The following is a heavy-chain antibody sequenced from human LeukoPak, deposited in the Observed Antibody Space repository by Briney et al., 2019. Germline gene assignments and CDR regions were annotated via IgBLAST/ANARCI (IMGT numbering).Heavy chain of an antibody. CDR1: GGSISSGGYY. Sequence: PSETLSLTCTVSGGSISSGGYYWSWIRQPPGKGLEWIGYIYHSGSTYYNPSLKSRVTISVDRSKNQFSLKLSSVTAADTAVYYCARFLRGLQYYLDYWGQGTLVTVSS. J-gene: IGHJ4*02. D-gene: IGHD4-11*01. V-gene: IGHV4-30-2*01. CDR3: ARFLRGLQYYLDY. CDR2: IYHSGST.